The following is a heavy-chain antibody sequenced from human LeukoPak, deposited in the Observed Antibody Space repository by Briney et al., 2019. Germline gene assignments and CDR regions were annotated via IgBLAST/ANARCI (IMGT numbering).Heavy chain of an antibody. V-gene: IGHV1-2*02. D-gene: IGHD2-2*01. CDR2: INPNSGGT. CDR1: GYTFTGHY. J-gene: IGHJ6*03. CDR3: ARDTPRVVGDMDV. Sequence: GASVKVSCKASGYTFTGHYMHWVRQAPGQGLEWMGWINPNSGGTNYAQKFQGRVTMTRDTSISTAYMELSRLRSDDTAVYYCARDTPRVVGDMDVWGKGTTVTVSS.